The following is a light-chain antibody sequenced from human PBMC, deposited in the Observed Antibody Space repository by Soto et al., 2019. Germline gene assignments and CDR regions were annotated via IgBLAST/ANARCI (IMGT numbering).Light chain of an antibody. J-gene: IGKJ5*01. Sequence: IQLTQSPSSLSPSIGESVTITCRASQVIITSLAWYQVKPGKAPKLLIYAASTLESGVPSRFSATVSGTEFSLTITSLQPEDFATYYCQQLFDSPITFGQGTRLEIK. CDR3: QQLFDSPIT. CDR2: AAS. CDR1: QVIITS. V-gene: IGKV1-9*01.